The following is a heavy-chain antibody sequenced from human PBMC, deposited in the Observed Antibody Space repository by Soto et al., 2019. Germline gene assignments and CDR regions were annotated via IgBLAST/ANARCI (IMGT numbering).Heavy chain of an antibody. V-gene: IGHV3-23*01. CDR3: AREYSSAWKTVDY. D-gene: IGHD6-19*01. Sequence: EVQLLESGGGLVQPGRSLRLSCAASGFTFNSYAVSWVRQAPGKGLEWVSAISDIGGTTYYADSVKGRFTISRDSSKNTLYLQMNSLRAEDTAVYYCAREYSSAWKTVDYWGQGTLVTVSS. J-gene: IGHJ4*02. CDR1: GFTFNSYA. CDR2: ISDIGGTT.